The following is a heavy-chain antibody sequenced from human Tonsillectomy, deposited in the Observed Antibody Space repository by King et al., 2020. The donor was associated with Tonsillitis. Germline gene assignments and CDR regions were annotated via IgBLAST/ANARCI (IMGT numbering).Heavy chain of an antibody. CDR3: VREMAYGSHVFDL. CDR2: ISWTSGNI. D-gene: IGHD3-10*01. J-gene: IGHJ3*01. CDR1: GFTFDDYA. Sequence: VQLVESGGGLVQPGRPLRISCAASGFTFDDYAMHWVRQVPGKGLEWVSGISWTSGNIDDAGSVRGRFTISRDNARNSLYLQMSSLRAEDTALYYCVREMAYGSHVFDLWGRGTLVIVSS. V-gene: IGHV3-9*01.